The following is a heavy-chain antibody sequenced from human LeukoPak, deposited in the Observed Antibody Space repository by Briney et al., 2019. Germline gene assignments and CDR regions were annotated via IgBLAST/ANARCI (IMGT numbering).Heavy chain of an antibody. J-gene: IGHJ4*02. CDR1: GFTFDDYA. Sequence: GGSLRLSCAASGFTFDDYAMHWVRQAPGKGLEWVSGISWNSGSIGYADSVKGRFTISRDNAKNSLYLQMNSLRAEDTALYYCAIAAAGLIIYWGQGTLVTVSS. CDR2: ISWNSGSI. V-gene: IGHV3-9*01. CDR3: AIAAAGLIIY. D-gene: IGHD6-13*01.